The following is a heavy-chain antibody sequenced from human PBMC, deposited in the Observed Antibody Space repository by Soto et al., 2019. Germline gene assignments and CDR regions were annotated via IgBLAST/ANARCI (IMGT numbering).Heavy chain of an antibody. J-gene: IGHJ4*02. CDR1: GFTFSSYA. Sequence: EVQLLESGGGLVQPGGSLRLSCAASGFTFSSYAMSWVRQAPGKGLEWVSAISGSGGSTYYADSVKGRFTISRDNSKNPLYLQRNRLGAGDTGVFYGGKGGGELSLEGLFDYWGQGTLVTVSS. CDR2: ISGSGGST. CDR3: GKGGGELSLEGLFDY. D-gene: IGHD3-16*02. V-gene: IGHV3-23*01.